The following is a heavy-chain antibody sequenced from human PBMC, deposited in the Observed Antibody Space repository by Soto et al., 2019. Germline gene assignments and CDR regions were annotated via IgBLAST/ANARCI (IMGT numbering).Heavy chain of an antibody. CDR2: INGDGSDT. Sequence: SLRLSCATSGFTFSTYCMHWVRQAAGKGLVWVSRINGDGSDTTYADSVKGRFTVSRDNAKNTLYLQMNTLRAEDTAVYYCARESGGDWFGPLGQGPLVTVSS. J-gene: IGHJ5*02. D-gene: IGHD3-16*01. V-gene: IGHV3-74*01. CDR3: ARESGGDWFGP. CDR1: GFTFSTYC.